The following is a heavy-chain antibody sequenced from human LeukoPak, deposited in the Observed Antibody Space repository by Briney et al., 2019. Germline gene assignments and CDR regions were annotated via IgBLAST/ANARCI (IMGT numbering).Heavy chain of an antibody. Sequence: PSETLSLTCTVSGGAISSYYWSWLRQPAGKGLEWIGRIYTSGSTNYNPSLKSRVTMSVDTSKNQFSLKLSSETAADTAVYYCARERVVAAAGYNWFDPWGQGTLVTVSS. J-gene: IGHJ5*02. CDR1: GGAISSYY. CDR3: ARERVVAAAGYNWFDP. V-gene: IGHV4-4*07. CDR2: IYTSGST. D-gene: IGHD6-13*01.